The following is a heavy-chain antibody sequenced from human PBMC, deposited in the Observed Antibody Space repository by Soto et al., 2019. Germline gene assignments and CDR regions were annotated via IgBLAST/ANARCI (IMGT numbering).Heavy chain of an antibody. Sequence: SETLSLTCAVSGASISSGGYYWSWIRQHLGKGLEWVGYSYYTGSSYYNPSLKSRVTISVDASKNQLSLRLASVTAADTAVYYCARDLRGYSRYDYLDYWGQGIPVTVSS. CDR2: SYYTGSS. CDR1: GASISSGGYY. J-gene: IGHJ4*02. D-gene: IGHD5-12*01. CDR3: ARDLRGYSRYDYLDY. V-gene: IGHV4-31*11.